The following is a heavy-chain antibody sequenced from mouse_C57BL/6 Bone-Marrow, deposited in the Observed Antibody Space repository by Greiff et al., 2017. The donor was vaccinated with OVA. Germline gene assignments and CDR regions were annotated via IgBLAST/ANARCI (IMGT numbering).Heavy chain of an antibody. CDR1: GYTFTSYW. J-gene: IGHJ4*01. CDR2: IDPSDSYT. D-gene: IGHD2-4*01. CDR3: ATYDYDLSMDD. V-gene: IGHV1-69*01. Sequence: QVQLQQPGAELVMPGASVKLSCKASGYTFTSYWMHWVKQRPGQGLEWIGEIDPSDSYTNYNQKFKGKSTLTVDNSSSTAYMQLSSLTSEDSAVYYCATYDYDLSMDDWGQGTSVTVSS.